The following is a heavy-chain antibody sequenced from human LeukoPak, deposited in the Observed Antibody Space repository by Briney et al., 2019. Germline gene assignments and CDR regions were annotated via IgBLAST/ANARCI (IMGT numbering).Heavy chain of an antibody. V-gene: IGHV1-8*01. CDR3: ARRTLTIRTFDI. J-gene: IGHJ3*02. CDR2: MNPNSGNT. CDR1: GYTFTSYD. D-gene: IGHD3-3*01. Sequence: ASVKVSCNASGYTFTSYDINWVRQAPGQGPEWMGWMNPNSGNTGYSQKFQGRVTITRNTSVSTAYMELSSLRSEDTAVYYCARRTLTIRTFDIWGQGTMVTVSS.